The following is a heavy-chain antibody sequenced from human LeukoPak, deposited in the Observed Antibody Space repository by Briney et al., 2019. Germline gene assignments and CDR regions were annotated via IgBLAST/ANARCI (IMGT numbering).Heavy chain of an antibody. CDR2: IDHSGST. CDR1: GGSFSGYH. V-gene: IGHV4-34*01. J-gene: IGHJ4*02. D-gene: IGHD6-19*01. Sequence: ETLSLTCAVYGGSFSGYHWNWIRQPPGKGLEWIGEIDHSGSTNYNPSLKSRVTISVDTSKNQFSLNPSSVTAADTAVYFCARGVRIAVAAPHLNYWGQGTLVTVSS. CDR3: ARGVRIAVAAPHLNY.